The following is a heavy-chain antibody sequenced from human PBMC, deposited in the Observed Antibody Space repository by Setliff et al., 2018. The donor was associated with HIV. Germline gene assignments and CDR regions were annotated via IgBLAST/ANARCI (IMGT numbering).Heavy chain of an antibody. Sequence: GGSLRLSCAASGFTFSSYSMSWVRQAPGKGLEWVSYITSSSDTIYYADSVKGRFTISRDNARNSLYLHMNSLRAEDTAVYYCARASFPRYCSITICFEKGWFDPWGQGTLVTVSS. V-gene: IGHV3-48*01. CDR1: GFTFSSYS. CDR2: ITSSSDTI. J-gene: IGHJ5*02. CDR3: ARASFPRYCSITICFEKGWFDP. D-gene: IGHD2-2*01.